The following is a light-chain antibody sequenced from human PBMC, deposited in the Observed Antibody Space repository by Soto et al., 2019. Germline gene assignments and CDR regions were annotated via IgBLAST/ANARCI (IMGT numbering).Light chain of an antibody. V-gene: IGKV4-1*01. CDR3: QQYYSTPIT. J-gene: IGKJ5*01. CDR1: QSVFFNSNNKNY. CDR2: WES. Sequence: DFGMIPSPDSLAVARGDRAGLKCGSGQSVFFNSNNKNYVAWFQQKPGQPPKLLIYWESTRESGVPDRFSGYVSGKDFTITISSLQDEDVEVYYCQQYYSTPITGGQGTRREIK.